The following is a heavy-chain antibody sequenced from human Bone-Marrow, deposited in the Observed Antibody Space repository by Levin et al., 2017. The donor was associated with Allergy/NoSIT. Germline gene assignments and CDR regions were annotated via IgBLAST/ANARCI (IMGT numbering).Heavy chain of an antibody. D-gene: IGHD3-22*01. J-gene: IGHJ4*02. Sequence: GESLKISCKGSGYSFTSYWIAWVRQMPGKGLEWMGIIYPGDSDTRYSPSFQGQVTISVDKSISTAYLQWSSLKVSDIGMYYCARKLYYSDNSGYRRYHFDYWGQGILVTVSS. CDR2: IYPGDSDT. CDR3: ARKLYYSDNSGYRRYHFDY. CDR1: GYSFTSYW. V-gene: IGHV5-51*01.